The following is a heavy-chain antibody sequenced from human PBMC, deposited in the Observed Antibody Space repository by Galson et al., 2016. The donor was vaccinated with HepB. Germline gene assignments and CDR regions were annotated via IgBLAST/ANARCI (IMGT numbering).Heavy chain of an antibody. Sequence: SLRLSCAASGFTFSNYWMSWVRQAPGKGLEWVANINPAGSEKHYVDSVKGRFTISRDNAKNSVYLQMNSLRAEDMAVFYCVRDRHWFPHDYWGQGALVTVSS. J-gene: IGHJ4*02. CDR2: INPAGSEK. D-gene: IGHD3-10*01. CDR3: VRDRHWFPHDY. V-gene: IGHV3-7*01. CDR1: GFTFSNYW.